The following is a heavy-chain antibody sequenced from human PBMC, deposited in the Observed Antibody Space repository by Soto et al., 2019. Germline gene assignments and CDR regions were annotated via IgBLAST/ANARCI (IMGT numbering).Heavy chain of an antibody. CDR3: ARDGYNYDSGGYPAPPGNY. D-gene: IGHD3-22*01. CDR1: GYTFTSYG. V-gene: IGHV1-18*01. CDR2: ITAYNGNT. Sequence: QVQLVQSGAEVKKPGASVKVYCKASGYTFTSYGITWVRQAPGQGLEWLGWITAYNGNTNCAQKLQGRVTMTTDTSTSPPYMELRSLRSDDTAVYYCARDGYNYDSGGYPAPPGNYWGQGTLVTVSS. J-gene: IGHJ4*02.